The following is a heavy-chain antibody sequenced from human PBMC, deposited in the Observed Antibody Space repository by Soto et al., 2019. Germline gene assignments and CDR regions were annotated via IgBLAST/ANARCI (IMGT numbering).Heavy chain of an antibody. CDR2: IYGGGTT. CDR1: GFAVSSKY. CDR3: VQTTGWPGFDF. V-gene: IGHV3-53*01. Sequence: EVPLVESGGGLIQPGGSLRLSFAASGFAVSSKYMTWVRQAPGKGLEWVSVIYGGGTTYYADSVKGRFTISRDTSKNTLYLHMNSLRAEDTAVYYCVQTTGWPGFDFWGQGTLVTVSS. J-gene: IGHJ4*02. D-gene: IGHD6-19*01.